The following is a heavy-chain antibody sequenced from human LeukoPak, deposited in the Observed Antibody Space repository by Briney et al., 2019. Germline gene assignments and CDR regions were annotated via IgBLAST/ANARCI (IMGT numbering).Heavy chain of an antibody. V-gene: IGHV4-31*03. D-gene: IGHD6-13*01. CDR3: ASGLRIAATGRDYYFDY. CDR1: GGSISSGAYY. J-gene: IGHJ4*02. Sequence: SQTLSLTCTVSGGSISSGAYYWRWIRQHPGKGLEWIGHIYYSGSTYYNPSLKSRLTISVDTSKNQFSLKLSSVTAADTAVYYCASGLRIAATGRDYYFDYWGRGTLVTVSS. CDR2: IYYSGST.